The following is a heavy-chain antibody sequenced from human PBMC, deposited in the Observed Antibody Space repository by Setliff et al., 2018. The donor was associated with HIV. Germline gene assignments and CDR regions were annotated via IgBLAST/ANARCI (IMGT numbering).Heavy chain of an antibody. CDR1: GGSFSGYY. J-gene: IGHJ4*02. Sequence: SETLSLTCAVYGGSFSGYYWSWIRQPPGKGLEWIGEINHSGSTNYSPSLKSRVTISVDTSKNHFFLELTSVTAADTAVYYCARRDYDYVWGSDRYPFDYWARELWSPSPQ. CDR3: ARRDYDYVWGSDRYPFDY. CDR2: INHSGST. D-gene: IGHD3-16*02. V-gene: IGHV4-34*01.